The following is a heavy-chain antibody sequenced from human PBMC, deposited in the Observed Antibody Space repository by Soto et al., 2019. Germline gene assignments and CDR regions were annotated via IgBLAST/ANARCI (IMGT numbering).Heavy chain of an antibody. V-gene: IGHV5-51*01. CDR3: ARIVVPAAIFLDY. CDR2: IYPGVSDT. Sequence: GGSMLLSCTASGFTFGDYAMSWFRQAPGKGLEWMGIIYPGVSDTRYSPSFQGQVTISADKSISTAYLQWSSLKASDTAMYYCARIVVPAAIFLDYWGQGTLVTVSS. CDR1: GFTFGDYA. J-gene: IGHJ4*02. D-gene: IGHD2-2*01.